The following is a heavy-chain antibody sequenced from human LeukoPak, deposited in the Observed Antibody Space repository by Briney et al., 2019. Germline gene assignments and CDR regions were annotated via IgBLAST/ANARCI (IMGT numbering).Heavy chain of an antibody. CDR2: IDGGGVTT. V-gene: IGHV3-53*01. CDR3: AKRGVGTSNAYFDY. J-gene: IGHJ4*02. Sequence: PGGSLRLSCAASGFTVGSNYMSWVRQAPGKGLEWVSVIDGGGVTTYYADSVKGRFAISRDNSKNTLYLQMNSLRTEDTAVYYCAKRGVGTSNAYFDYWGQGTLVTVSS. D-gene: IGHD1-26*01. CDR1: GFTVGSNY.